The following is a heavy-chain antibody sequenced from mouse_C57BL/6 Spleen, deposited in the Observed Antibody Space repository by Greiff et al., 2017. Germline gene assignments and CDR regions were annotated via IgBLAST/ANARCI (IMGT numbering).Heavy chain of an antibody. D-gene: IGHD4-1*01. Sequence: EVKLVESGPGLVKPSQSLSLTCSVTGYSITSGYYWNWIRQFPGNKLEWMGYISYDGSNNYNPSLKNRISITRDTSKNQFFLKLNSVTTEDTATYYCARLTGPYFDYWGQGTTLTVSS. CDR1: GYSITSGYY. CDR3: ARLTGPYFDY. CDR2: ISYDGSN. J-gene: IGHJ2*01. V-gene: IGHV3-6*01.